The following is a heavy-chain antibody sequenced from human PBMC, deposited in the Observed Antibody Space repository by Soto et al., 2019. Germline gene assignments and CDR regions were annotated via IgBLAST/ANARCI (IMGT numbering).Heavy chain of an antibody. CDR3: ASPHGSGSYYFKMNAFDI. V-gene: IGHV5-51*01. D-gene: IGHD3-10*01. CDR2: IYPGDSDT. Sequence: GESLKISCKGAGYSFTSYWIGWVRQMTGKGLEWMGIIYPGDSDTRYSPSFQGQVTISADKSISTAYLQWSSLKASDTAMYYCASPHGSGSYYFKMNAFDIWGQGTMVTVSS. CDR1: GYSFTSYW. J-gene: IGHJ3*02.